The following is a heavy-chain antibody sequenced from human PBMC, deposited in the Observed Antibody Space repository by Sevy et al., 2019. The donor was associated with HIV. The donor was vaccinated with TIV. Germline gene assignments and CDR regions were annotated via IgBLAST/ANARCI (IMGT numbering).Heavy chain of an antibody. V-gene: IGHV3-64D*06. CDR1: GFTFSSYA. CDR3: VKAGAWLATAFDI. J-gene: IGHJ3*02. D-gene: IGHD2-15*01. CDR2: ISSNGGST. Sequence: GGSLRLSCSASGFTFSSYAMHWVRQAPGKGLEYVSAISSNGGSTYYADSVKGRFTISRDNSKNTLYLQMSSLRAEDTAVNYCVKAGAWLATAFDIWGQGTMVTVSS.